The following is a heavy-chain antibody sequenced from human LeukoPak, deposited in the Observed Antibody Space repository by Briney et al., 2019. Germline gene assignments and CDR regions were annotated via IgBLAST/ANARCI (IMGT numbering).Heavy chain of an antibody. CDR3: ARSAYSSGWYAFDY. V-gene: IGHV1-69*01. Sequence: GSSVKVSCKASGGTSSSYAISWVRQAPGQGLEWMGGIIPIFGTANYAQKFQGRVTITADESTSTAYMELSSLRSEDTAVYYCARSAYSSGWYAFDYWGQGTLVTVSS. CDR1: GGTSSSYA. CDR2: IIPIFGTA. J-gene: IGHJ4*02. D-gene: IGHD6-19*01.